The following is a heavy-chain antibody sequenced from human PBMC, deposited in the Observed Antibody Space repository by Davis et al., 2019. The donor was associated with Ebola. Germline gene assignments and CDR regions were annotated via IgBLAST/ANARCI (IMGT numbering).Heavy chain of an antibody. CDR2: ISSSSSYI. J-gene: IGHJ4*02. CDR3: ARVPVYYDYIWGSYRFGSDYYFDY. V-gene: IGHV3-21*01. CDR1: GFTSSSYS. Sequence: GGSLRLSCAASGFTSSSYSMNWVRQAPGKGLEWVSSISSSSSYIYYADSVKGRFTISRDNAKNSLYLQMNSLRAEDTAVYYCARVPVYYDYIWGSYRFGSDYYFDYWGQGTLVTVSS. D-gene: IGHD3-16*02.